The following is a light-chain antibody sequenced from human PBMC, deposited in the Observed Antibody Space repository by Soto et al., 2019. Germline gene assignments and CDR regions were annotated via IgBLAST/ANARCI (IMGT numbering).Light chain of an antibody. J-gene: IGKJ5*01. Sequence: DIQMTQSPSSLSASVGDRVTITCRASQGISTLLAWYQQKPGKVPKLLIYAASTLQSGVPSRFSGSGSGTDFTLTISSLQPEDVATYYCQKYSSAPFAFGQGTRLEI. CDR2: AAS. CDR1: QGISTL. CDR3: QKYSSAPFA. V-gene: IGKV1-27*01.